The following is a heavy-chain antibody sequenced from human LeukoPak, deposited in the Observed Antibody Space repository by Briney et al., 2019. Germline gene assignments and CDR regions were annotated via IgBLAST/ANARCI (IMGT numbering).Heavy chain of an antibody. D-gene: IGHD3-3*01. V-gene: IGHV5-51*01. J-gene: IGHJ4*02. CDR2: IYPGDSDT. CDR1: GYSFTSYW. CDR3: ARQNLGTYYDFWSGWIDY. Sequence: GESLKISCKGSGYSFTSYWIGWVRQMPGKGLEWMGIIYPGDSDTRYSPSFQGQVTISADKSISTAYLQWSSLKASDTAMYYCARQNLGTYYDFWSGWIDYWGQGTLVTVSS.